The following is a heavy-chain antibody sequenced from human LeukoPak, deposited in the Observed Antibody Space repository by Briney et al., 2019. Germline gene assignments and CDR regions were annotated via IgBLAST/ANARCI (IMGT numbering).Heavy chain of an antibody. CDR2: IYYSGST. J-gene: IGHJ4*02. V-gene: IGHV4-39*02. CDR1: GGSISSSSYY. D-gene: IGHD2-2*01. CDR3: ARDLIVGDCSSTSCYVGGTD. Sequence: PSETLSLTCTVSGGSISSSSYYWGWIRQPPGKGLEWIGSIYYSGSTYYNPSLKSRVTISVDTSKNQFSLKLSSVTAADTAVYYCARDLIVGDCSSTSCYVGGTDWGQGTLVTVSS.